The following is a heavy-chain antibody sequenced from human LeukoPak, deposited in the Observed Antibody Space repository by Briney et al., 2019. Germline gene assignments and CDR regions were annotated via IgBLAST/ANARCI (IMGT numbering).Heavy chain of an antibody. CDR3: ASDSHYGDPQYYFDY. Sequence: QPGGSLRLSCAASGFTFSNYGMHWVRQAPGKGLEWVAVIWYDGSNKYYADSVKGRFTISRDNSKNTLYLQMNSLRAEDTAVYYCASDSHYGDPQYYFDYWGQGTLVTVSS. J-gene: IGHJ4*02. D-gene: IGHD4-17*01. CDR2: IWYDGSNK. CDR1: GFTFSNYG. V-gene: IGHV3-33*01.